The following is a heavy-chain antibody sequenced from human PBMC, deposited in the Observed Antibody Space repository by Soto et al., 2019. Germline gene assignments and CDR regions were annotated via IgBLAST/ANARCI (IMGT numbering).Heavy chain of an antibody. D-gene: IGHD3-9*01. V-gene: IGHV3-23*01. J-gene: IGHJ1*01. Sequence: SLRLSCAASGFTFSSYAMSWVRRAPGKGLEWVSGISGSGRITKYADSVKGRFIISRDNFKNTLFLQMNSLRAEDTAVYYCAKDVHYDIVTGIEYIHHWAQGILVTVSS. CDR2: ISGSGRIT. CDR3: AKDVHYDIVTGIEYIHH. CDR1: GFTFSSYA.